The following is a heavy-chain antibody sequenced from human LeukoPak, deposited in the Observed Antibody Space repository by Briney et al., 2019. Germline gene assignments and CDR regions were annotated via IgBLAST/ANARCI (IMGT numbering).Heavy chain of an antibody. V-gene: IGHV3-20*04. CDR2: ITWNGGST. J-gene: IGHJ4*02. Sequence: GESLRLSCAASGFTFSSSWMHWVRQAPGKGLEWVSGITWNGGSTGYADSVKGRFTISRDNAKNSLYLQMSSLRAEDTALYYCARDRSYGAFASWGQGTLVTVSS. CDR1: GFTFSSSW. CDR3: ARDRSYGAFAS. D-gene: IGHD1-26*01.